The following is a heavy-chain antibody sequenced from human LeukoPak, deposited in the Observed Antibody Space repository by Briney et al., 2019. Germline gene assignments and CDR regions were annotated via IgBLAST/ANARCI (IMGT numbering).Heavy chain of an antibody. CDR1: GYTFTSYY. CDR2: INPSGGST. J-gene: IGHJ2*01. CDR3: ARDFRYCSGGSCYGPLSRYFDL. Sequence: ASVKVSCKASGYTFTSYYMHWVRQAPGQGLEWMGIINPSGGSTSYAQKFQGRVTMTRDMSTSTVYMELSSLRSEDTAVYYCARDFRYCSGGSCYGPLSRYFDLWGRGTLVTVSS. D-gene: IGHD2-15*01. V-gene: IGHV1-46*01.